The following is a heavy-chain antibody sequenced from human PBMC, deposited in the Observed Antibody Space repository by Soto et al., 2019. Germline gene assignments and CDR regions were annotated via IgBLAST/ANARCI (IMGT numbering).Heavy chain of an antibody. V-gene: IGHV4-34*01. CDR1: GGSFSGDH. Sequence: SETLSLTSAVSGGSFSGDHWSRIPQPAGKWVEWVGENNPSGRNHYNTSLKSRVTISVDTSKNQFSLKLCSVTAVDTSVYYCARGGWHYDFWRGYYHYYYYYGMDVCGQGXTVTV. J-gene: IGHJ6*01. CDR3: ARGGWHYDFWRGYYHYYYYYGMDV. D-gene: IGHD3-3*01. CDR2: NNPSGRN.